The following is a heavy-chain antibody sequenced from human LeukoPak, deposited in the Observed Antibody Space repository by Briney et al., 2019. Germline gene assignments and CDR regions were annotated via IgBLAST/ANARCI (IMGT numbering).Heavy chain of an antibody. CDR3: AKDLRYCGGDCYSADAFDI. CDR2: ISGSGRRT. V-gene: IGHV3-23*01. J-gene: IGHJ3*02. D-gene: IGHD2-21*01. CDR1: GFTFSSYT. Sequence: PGGSLRLSCAASGFTFSSYTMNWVRQAPGKGLEWVSGISGSGRRTYYADSVKGRFTISRDNSKNTLYLQMNSLRAEDTAIYYCAKDLRYCGGDCYSADAFDIWGQGTMVTVS.